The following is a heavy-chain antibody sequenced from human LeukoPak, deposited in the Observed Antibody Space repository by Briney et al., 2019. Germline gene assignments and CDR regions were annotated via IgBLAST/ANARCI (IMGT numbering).Heavy chain of an antibody. CDR3: ARVRGHPYYYYMDV. CDR1: GGSISSSSYY. J-gene: IGHJ6*03. Sequence: SETLSLTCTVSGGSISSSSYYWGWIRQPPGKGLEWLGSIYYSGSTYYNPSLKSRVTISVDTSKNQFSLKLSSVTAADTAVYYCARVRGHPYYYYMDVWGKGTTVTVSS. V-gene: IGHV4-39*07. D-gene: IGHD3/OR15-3a*01. CDR2: IYYSGST.